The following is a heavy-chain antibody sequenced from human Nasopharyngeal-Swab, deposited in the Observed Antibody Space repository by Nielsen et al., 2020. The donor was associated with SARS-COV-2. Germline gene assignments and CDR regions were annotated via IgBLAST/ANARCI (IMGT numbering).Heavy chain of an antibody. Sequence: WIRQPPGKGLEWIGYIYYSGSTNYNPSLKSRVTISVDTSKNQLSLKLSSVTAADTAVYYCARVEGGFYRPYYYGMDVWGQGTTVTVSS. V-gene: IGHV4-59*01. CDR2: IYYSGST. D-gene: IGHD3-16*01. J-gene: IGHJ6*02. CDR3: ARVEGGFYRPYYYGMDV.